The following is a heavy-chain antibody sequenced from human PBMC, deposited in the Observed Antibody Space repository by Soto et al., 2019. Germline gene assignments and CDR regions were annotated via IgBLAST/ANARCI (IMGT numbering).Heavy chain of an antibody. CDR3: ARGRDPRYYMDV. V-gene: IGHV1-8*01. J-gene: IGHJ6*03. CDR1: GYTFTSYD. Sequence: QVPLVQSGAEVKKPGASVKVSCKASGYTFTSYDINWVRQATGQGLEWMGWMNPNSNNTGYAQKFQGRVTMTRNTSISTAYMELSSLRSEDTAVYYCARGRDPRYYMDVWGKGTTVTVSS. CDR2: MNPNSNNT. D-gene: IGHD1-20*01.